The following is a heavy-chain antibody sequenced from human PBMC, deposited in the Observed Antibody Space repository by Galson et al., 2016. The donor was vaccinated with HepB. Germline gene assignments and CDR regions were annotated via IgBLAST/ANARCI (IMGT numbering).Heavy chain of an antibody. D-gene: IGHD3-10*01. J-gene: IGHJ4*02. CDR2: IYHRGRT. CDR1: GGSISNGNW. CDR3: AGTPPSYGSGTLNF. V-gene: IGHV4-4*02. Sequence: ETLSLTCAVPGGSISNGNWWSWVRQPPGKGLEWIGEIYHRGRTNYIPSLKTRVNLSLDTSKKQFSLRLTSVTAAATAVYYCAGTPPSYGSGTLNFWGQGILVVVSS.